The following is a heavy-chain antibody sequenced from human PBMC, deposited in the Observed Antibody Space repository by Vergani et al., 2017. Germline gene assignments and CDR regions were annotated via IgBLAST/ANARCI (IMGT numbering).Heavy chain of an antibody. Sequence: QVQLVQSGAEVKKPGSSVKVSCKASGGTFSSYTISWVRQAPGQGLEWMGRIIPILGIANYAQKFQGRVTITADKSTSTAYMELSSLRSEDTAVYYCASTSRDGYNYYVDYWGQGTLVTVSS. CDR1: GGTFSSYT. V-gene: IGHV1-69*02. CDR3: ASTSRDGYNYYVDY. J-gene: IGHJ4*02. CDR2: IIPILGIA. D-gene: IGHD5-24*01.